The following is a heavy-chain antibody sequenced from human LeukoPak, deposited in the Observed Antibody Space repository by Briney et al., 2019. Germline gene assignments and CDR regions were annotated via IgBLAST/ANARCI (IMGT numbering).Heavy chain of an antibody. CDR3: ATYYYDSSGYYALDY. CDR1: GFTFSSYG. V-gene: IGHV3-30*02. Sequence: GGSLRLSCAASGFTFSSYGMHWVRQAPGKGLEWVAFIRYDGSNKYCADSVKGRFTISRDNSKNTLYLQMNSLRAEDTAVYYCATYYYDSSGYYALDYWGQGTLVTVSS. J-gene: IGHJ4*02. D-gene: IGHD3-22*01. CDR2: IRYDGSNK.